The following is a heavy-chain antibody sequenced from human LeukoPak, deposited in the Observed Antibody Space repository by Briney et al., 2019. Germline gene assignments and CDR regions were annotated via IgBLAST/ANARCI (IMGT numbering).Heavy chain of an antibody. D-gene: IGHD3-22*01. V-gene: IGHV4-59*13. J-gene: IGHJ3*02. CDR1: GASISGYY. CDR3: ARQYYYDNSGYGAFDI. CDR2: IYYSGST. Sequence: SETLSLXCTVSGASISGYYWSWIRQPPGKGLEWIGHIYYSGSTNYNPSLKSRATISVDASENRFSLKLSSVTAADTAVYYCARQYYYDNSGYGAFDIWGRGIMVTVSP.